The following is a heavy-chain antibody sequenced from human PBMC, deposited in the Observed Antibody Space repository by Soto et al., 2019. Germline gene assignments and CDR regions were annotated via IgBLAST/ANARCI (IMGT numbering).Heavy chain of an antibody. CDR2: ISAASDTI. Sequence: EVQLVESGGGLAQPGGSLRLSCEAAGFTFSIYTMNWVRQAPGKGLEWVSYISAASDTIYYADSVKGRFTISRDNAKNALYLQMYSLRDEDTAVYYCARHYTTSRVGAWFDPWGQGTLVTVSS. CDR1: GFTFSIYT. CDR3: ARHYTTSRVGAWFDP. V-gene: IGHV3-48*02. D-gene: IGHD3-3*01. J-gene: IGHJ5*02.